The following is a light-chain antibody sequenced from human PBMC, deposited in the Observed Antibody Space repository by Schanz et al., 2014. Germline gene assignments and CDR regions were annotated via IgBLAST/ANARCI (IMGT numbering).Light chain of an antibody. V-gene: IGLV2-14*01. CDR3: AAWDDNLEGV. J-gene: IGLJ3*02. CDR1: SSDVGGYNY. CDR2: DVS. Sequence: QSALTQPASVSGSPGQSITISCTGTSSDVGGYNYVSWYQQHPGKAPKLMIYDVSNRPSGVPDRFSGSKSGTSASLAISGLQSEDEGHYYCAAWDDNLEGVFGGGTKLTVL.